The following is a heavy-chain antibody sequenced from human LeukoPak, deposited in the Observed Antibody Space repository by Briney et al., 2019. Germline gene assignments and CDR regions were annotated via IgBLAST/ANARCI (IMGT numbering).Heavy chain of an antibody. V-gene: IGHV3-33*01. Sequence: GRSLRLSCAASGFTFSSYGIHWVRQAPGEGLEWVAVVWSDGTNKYYADSVKGRFTISRDNSKNTLSLQMNSLRAEDTAVYYCARERPIITYFDYWGQGTLVTVSS. CDR1: GFTFSSYG. D-gene: IGHD3-10*01. J-gene: IGHJ4*02. CDR3: ARERPIITYFDY. CDR2: VWSDGTNK.